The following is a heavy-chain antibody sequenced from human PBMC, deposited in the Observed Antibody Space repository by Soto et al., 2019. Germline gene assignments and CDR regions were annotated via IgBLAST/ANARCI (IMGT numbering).Heavy chain of an antibody. CDR1: GFTFSIYS. J-gene: IGHJ6*03. CDR2: ISSSSSTI. D-gene: IGHD2-21*02. CDR3: ARDYVTAFDYYYYYMDV. Sequence: PGGSLRLSCAASGFTFSIYSMNWVRQAPGKGLEWVSYISSSSSTIYYADSVKGRFTISRDNAKNSLYLQMNSLRAEDTAVYYCARDYVTAFDYYYYYMDVWGKGTTVTVSS. V-gene: IGHV3-48*01.